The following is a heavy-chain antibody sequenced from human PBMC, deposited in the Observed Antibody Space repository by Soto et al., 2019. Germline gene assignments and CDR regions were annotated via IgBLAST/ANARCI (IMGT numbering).Heavy chain of an antibody. V-gene: IGHV3-30*18. D-gene: IGHD2-2*02. J-gene: IGHJ4*02. CDR1: GFTFSSYG. CDR2: ISYDGSNK. CDR3: AKAGILGYCSSTSCYTSDSSGWYSDY. Sequence: QVQLVESGGGVVQPGRSLRLSCAASGFTFSSYGMHWVRQAPGKGLEWVAVISYDGSNKYYADSVKGRFTISRDISKNTLYLEMNGLRAEDTAVYYCAKAGILGYCSSTSCYTSDSSGWYSDYWGQGTLVTVSS.